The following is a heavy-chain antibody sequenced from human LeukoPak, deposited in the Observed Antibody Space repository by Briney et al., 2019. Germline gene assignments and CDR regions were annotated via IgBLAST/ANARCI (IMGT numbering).Heavy chain of an antibody. V-gene: IGHV3-74*01. J-gene: IGHJ3*02. Sequence: GGSLRLSCAASGFTFRNSWMNWVRQAPGKGLVWVSRINSDGTTTTYADSVKGRFIISRDNAKNTLYLQMNSLRDEDTAVYYCARDLSGRYAFDIWGQGTVVTVSS. CDR3: ARDLSGRYAFDI. D-gene: IGHD3-10*01. CDR2: INSDGTTT. CDR1: GFTFRNSW.